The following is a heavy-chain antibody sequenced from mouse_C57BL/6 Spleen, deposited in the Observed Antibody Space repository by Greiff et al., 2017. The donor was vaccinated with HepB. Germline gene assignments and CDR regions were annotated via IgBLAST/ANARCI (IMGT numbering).Heavy chain of an antibody. CDR3: ARERRDDGSPFAY. J-gene: IGHJ3*01. D-gene: IGHD2-3*01. V-gene: IGHV1-12*01. CDR2: IYPGNGDT. Sequence: QSGAELVRPGASVKMSCKASGYTFTSYNMPWVKQTPRQGLEWIGAIYPGNGDTSYNQKFKGKATLTVDKSSSTAYMQLSSLTSEDSAVYFCARERRDDGSPFAYWGQGTLVTVSA. CDR1: GYTFTSYN.